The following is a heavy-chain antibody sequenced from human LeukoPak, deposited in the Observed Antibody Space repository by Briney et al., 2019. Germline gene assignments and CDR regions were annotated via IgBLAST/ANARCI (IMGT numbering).Heavy chain of an antibody. V-gene: IGHV3-21*01. Sequence: AGGSLRLSCVASGFTFSSYSMNWVRQAPGQGLEWVSSISSSSSYIYYADSMKGRFTISRDNAKNSLYLQMNSLRAEDTAVYYCARESVDSSSWQYWGQGTLVIVSS. J-gene: IGHJ4*02. CDR2: ISSSSSYI. D-gene: IGHD6-13*01. CDR3: ARESVDSSSWQY. CDR1: GFTFSSYS.